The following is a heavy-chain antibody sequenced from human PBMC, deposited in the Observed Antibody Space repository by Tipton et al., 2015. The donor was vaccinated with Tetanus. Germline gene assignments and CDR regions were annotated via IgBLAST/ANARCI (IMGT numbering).Heavy chain of an antibody. CDR1: GGSLFSGSFY. CDR3: AKQADNWFDP. D-gene: IGHD6-25*01. CDR2: IYYNGNT. J-gene: IGHJ5*02. V-gene: IGHV4-39*01. Sequence: LKLSCTVSGGSLFSGSFYWAWIRQPPGKGLEWIGNIYYNGNTYYLSSLKSRVTISADTSKNQFSLSLRSVTAADTAVYYCAKQADNWFDPWGQGTLVPVSS.